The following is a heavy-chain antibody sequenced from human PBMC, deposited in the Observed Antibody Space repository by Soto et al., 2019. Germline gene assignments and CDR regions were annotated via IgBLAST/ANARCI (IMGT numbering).Heavy chain of an antibody. J-gene: IGHJ4*02. CDR1: GYTFTSFG. D-gene: IGHD6-25*01. CDR2: ISTYNGNT. V-gene: IGHV1-18*01. Sequence: ASVKVSCKASGYTFTSFGISWVRQAPGQGLEWMGWISTYNGNTNYAQKLQGSVTMTTDTSTSTAYMELRSLRSDDTAVYYCERGSSGIAARGYFDYCGQGTLVTVSS. CDR3: ERGSSGIAARGYFDY.